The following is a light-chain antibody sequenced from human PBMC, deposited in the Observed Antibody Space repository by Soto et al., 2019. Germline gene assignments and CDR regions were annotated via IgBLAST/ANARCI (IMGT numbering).Light chain of an antibody. CDR2: DAS. Sequence: EIVLTQSPATLSLSPGERATLSCRASQSVSSYLAWYQQKPGQAPRLLIYDASNRATGIPARFSGSGSGTASTLPISSLELKVFALYSCQQLSNWLWLTFGEGTKVRSN. V-gene: IGKV3-11*01. CDR3: QQLSNWLWLT. J-gene: IGKJ4*01. CDR1: QSVSSY.